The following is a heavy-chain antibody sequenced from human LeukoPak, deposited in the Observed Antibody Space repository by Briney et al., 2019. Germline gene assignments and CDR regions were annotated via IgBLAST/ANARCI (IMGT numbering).Heavy chain of an antibody. Sequence: NPSETLSLTCTVSGGSISSYYWSWIRQPPGKGLEWIGYIYYSGRTNYNPSLKSRVTISVDTSKNQFSLKLSSVTAADTAVYYCARALNWFDPWGQGTLVTVSS. J-gene: IGHJ5*02. V-gene: IGHV4-59*01. CDR1: GGSISSYY. CDR3: ARALNWFDP. D-gene: IGHD3-3*02. CDR2: IYYSGRT.